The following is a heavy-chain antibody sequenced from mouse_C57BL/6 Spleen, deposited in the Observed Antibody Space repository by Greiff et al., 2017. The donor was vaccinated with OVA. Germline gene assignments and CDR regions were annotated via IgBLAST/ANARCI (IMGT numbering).Heavy chain of an antibody. V-gene: IGHV1-82*01. J-gene: IGHJ4*01. CDR1: GYAFSSSW. CDR2: IYPGDGDT. Sequence: VQLQQSGPELVKPGASVKISCKASGYAFSSSWLNWVKQRPGKGLEWIGRIYPGDGDTNYNGKFKGKATLTADKSSSTAYMQLSSLTSEDSAVYFCARANWEGYAMDYWGQGTSVTVSS. D-gene: IGHD4-1*02. CDR3: ARANWEGYAMDY.